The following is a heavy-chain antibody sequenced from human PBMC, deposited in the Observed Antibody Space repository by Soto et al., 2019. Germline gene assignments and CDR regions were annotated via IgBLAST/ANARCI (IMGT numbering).Heavy chain of an antibody. J-gene: IGHJ4*02. D-gene: IGHD4-4*01. Sequence: QVQLVQSGAEVKKPGSSVKVSCKASGGTFSSYAISWVRQAPGQGLEWMGGIIPIFGTANYAQKFQGRVTITADESTSTAYMGLSSLRSEDTAVYYCARGDGRSHYRGNYFDYWGQGTLVTVSS. CDR3: ARGDGRSHYRGNYFDY. V-gene: IGHV1-69*01. CDR1: GGTFSSYA. CDR2: IIPIFGTA.